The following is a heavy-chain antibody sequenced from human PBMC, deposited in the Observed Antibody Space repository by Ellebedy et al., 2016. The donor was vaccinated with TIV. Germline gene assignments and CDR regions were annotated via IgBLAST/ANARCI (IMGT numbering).Heavy chain of an antibody. CDR1: GGSISSYY. V-gene: IGHV4-59*08. CDR2: IYYSEST. J-gene: IGHJ3*02. CDR3: ARLKKTARHGAFDI. D-gene: IGHD2-21*02. Sequence: MPSETLSLTCTVSGGSISSYYWSWIRQPPGKGLEWIGSIYYSESTYYNPSLKSRVTISVDTSKNQFSLKLSSVTAADTAVYYCARLKKTARHGAFDIWGQGTMVTVSS.